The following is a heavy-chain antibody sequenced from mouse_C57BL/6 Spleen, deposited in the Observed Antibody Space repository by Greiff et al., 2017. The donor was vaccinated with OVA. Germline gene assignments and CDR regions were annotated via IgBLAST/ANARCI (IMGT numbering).Heavy chain of an antibody. CDR1: GYTFTSYW. D-gene: IGHD1-1*01. CDR2: IDPSDSYT. CDR3: ARGPTVVAALDY. J-gene: IGHJ2*02. Sequence: VQLQQPGAELVMPGASVKLSCKASGYTFTSYWMHWVKQRPGQGLEWIGKIDPSDSYTNYNQKFKGKATLTVDKSSSTAYMQLSSLTSEDSAVYYCARGPTVVAALDYWGQGTSLTVSS. V-gene: IGHV1-69*01.